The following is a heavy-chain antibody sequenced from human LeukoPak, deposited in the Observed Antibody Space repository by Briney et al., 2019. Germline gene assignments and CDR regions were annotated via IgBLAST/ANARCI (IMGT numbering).Heavy chain of an antibody. CDR2: ISSSSSYI. V-gene: IGHV3-21*01. D-gene: IGHD3-10*01. CDR3: AREPRGLRDAFDI. Sequence: GGSLRLSCAASGFTFSSYSMNWVRQAPGKGLEWVSSISSSSSYIYYADSVKGRFTISRDNAKNSLYLRMNSLRAEDTAVYYCAREPRGLRDAFDIWGQGTMVTASS. CDR1: GFTFSSYS. J-gene: IGHJ3*02.